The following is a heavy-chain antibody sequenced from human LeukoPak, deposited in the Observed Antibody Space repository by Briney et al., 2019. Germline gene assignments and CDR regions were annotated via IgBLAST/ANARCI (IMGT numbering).Heavy chain of an antibody. CDR2: ISETGGRT. CDR3: SKDGLES. V-gene: IGHV3-23*01. CDR1: GFTFSGYT. D-gene: IGHD1-1*01. Sequence: PGGSLRLSCAASGFTFSGYTMSWVRQAPGKGLDWVSTISETGGRTYYADSVKGRFTISRDNSRNTLYLQMNSLRAEDTAIYYCSKDGLESWGQGTLVTVSS. J-gene: IGHJ4*02.